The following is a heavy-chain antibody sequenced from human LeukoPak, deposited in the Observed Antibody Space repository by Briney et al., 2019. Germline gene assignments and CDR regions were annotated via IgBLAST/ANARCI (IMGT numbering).Heavy chain of an antibody. CDR1: GGSISSSTYY. V-gene: IGHV4-39*01. Sequence: SETLSLTCTVSGGSISSSTYYWGWNRHPPGKGLEWIGSIYYSGSTYYNPSLKSRVTISVDTSKKQFSLKLSSVTAADTAVYYCARLRNYYHYMDVWGKGTTVTVSS. CDR3: ARLRNYYHYMDV. CDR2: IYYSGST. J-gene: IGHJ6*03.